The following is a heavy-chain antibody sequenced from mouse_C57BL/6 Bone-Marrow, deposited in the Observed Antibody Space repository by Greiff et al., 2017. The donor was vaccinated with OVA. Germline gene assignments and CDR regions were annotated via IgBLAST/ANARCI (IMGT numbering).Heavy chain of an antibody. J-gene: IGHJ3*01. CDR3: ARGAYYYGSSYGAWFAY. Sequence: VKLQQPGAELVKPGASVKLSCKASGYTFTSYWMQWVKQRPGQGLEWIGEIDPSDSYTNYNQKFKGKATLTVDTSSSTAYMQLSSLTSEDSAVYYCARGAYYYGSSYGAWFAYWGQGTLVTVSA. V-gene: IGHV1-50*01. CDR2: IDPSDSYT. CDR1: GYTFTSYW. D-gene: IGHD1-1*01.